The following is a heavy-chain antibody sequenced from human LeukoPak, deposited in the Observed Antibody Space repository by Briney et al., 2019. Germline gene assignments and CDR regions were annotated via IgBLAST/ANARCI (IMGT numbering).Heavy chain of an antibody. Sequence: GGSLALSCAASGFTFSSYAMCWFRQAPGKGPEWVATIGHTSVPWYADSVMGRFTISRDNSKSILYLHINSLSGEDTALYYCADFGSGSYIFNYWGQGSLVTVSS. CDR2: IGHTSVP. D-gene: IGHD3-10*01. CDR3: ADFGSGSYIFNY. CDR1: GFTFSSYA. V-gene: IGHV3-23*01. J-gene: IGHJ4*02.